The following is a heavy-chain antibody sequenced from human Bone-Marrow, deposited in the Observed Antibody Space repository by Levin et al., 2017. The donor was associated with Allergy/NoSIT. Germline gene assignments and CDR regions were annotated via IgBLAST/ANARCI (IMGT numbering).Heavy chain of an antibody. CDR3: ARAGVRCSSTSCYGGCAFDI. CDR1: GYTFTSYA. D-gene: IGHD2-2*01. Sequence: ASVKVSCKASGYTFTSYAMHWVRQAPGQRLEWMGWINAGNGNTKYSQKFQGRVTITRDTSASTAYMELSSLRSEDTAVYYCARAGVRCSSTSCYGGCAFDIWGQGTMVTVSS. V-gene: IGHV1-3*01. CDR2: INAGNGNT. J-gene: IGHJ3*02.